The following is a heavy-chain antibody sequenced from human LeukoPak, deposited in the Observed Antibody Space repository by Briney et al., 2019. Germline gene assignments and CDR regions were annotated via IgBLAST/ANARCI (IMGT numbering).Heavy chain of an antibody. CDR3: ARGRSSSWGYYYYMDV. CDR1: GGSFSDYY. Sequence: SETLSLTCAVYGGSFSDYYWSRIRQPPGKGLEWIGEINHSGSTNYNPSFKSRVTISVDTSKNQFSLKLSSVTAADTAVYYCARGRSSSWGYYYYMDVWGKGTTVTVSS. D-gene: IGHD6-13*01. V-gene: IGHV4-34*01. CDR2: INHSGST. J-gene: IGHJ6*03.